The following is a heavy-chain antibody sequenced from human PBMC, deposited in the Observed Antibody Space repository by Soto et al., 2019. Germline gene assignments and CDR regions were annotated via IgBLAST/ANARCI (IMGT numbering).Heavy chain of an antibody. V-gene: IGHV1-69*13. D-gene: IGHD2-2*01. CDR3: AREAPYCTSATCPKFYDMDV. Sequence: AVKVSCKASGVTFGSYAITWVRRAPGQGLEWLGGIIPILNSPAYAQKFQARVVITADEVTNTAYMELNSLRFDDTAVYYCAREAPYCTSATCPKFYDMDVWGQGTTVTVSS. CDR1: GVTFGSYA. J-gene: IGHJ6*02. CDR2: IIPILNSP.